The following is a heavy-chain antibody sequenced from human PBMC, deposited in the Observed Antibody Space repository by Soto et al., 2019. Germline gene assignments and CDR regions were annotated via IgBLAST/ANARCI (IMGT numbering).Heavy chain of an antibody. CDR3: AKSQIMTLYDSSGYLRPDAFDI. Sequence: GGSLILSCAASGFTFSSYAMHWVRQAPGKGLEWVAVISYDGSNKYYADSVKGRFTISRDNSKNTLYLQMNSLRAEDTAVYYCAKSQIMTLYDSSGYLRPDAFDIWGQGTMVTVSS. CDR2: ISYDGSNK. V-gene: IGHV3-30-3*02. D-gene: IGHD3-22*01. J-gene: IGHJ3*02. CDR1: GFTFSSYA.